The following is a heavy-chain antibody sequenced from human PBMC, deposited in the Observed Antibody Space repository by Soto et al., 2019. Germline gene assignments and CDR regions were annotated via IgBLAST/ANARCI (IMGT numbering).Heavy chain of an antibody. CDR3: AREQTHCGGDCYDF. J-gene: IGHJ4*02. V-gene: IGHV3-48*03. CDR1: GGTLNSSQ. D-gene: IGHD2-21*01. CDR2: TDASGGFT. Sequence: GGSRILSCQASGGTLNSSQINLVRTAPGKGLEWLSYTDASGGFTSYADSVRGRFTVSRDNAKKSLYLQMNSLRAEDTAVYYCAREQTHCGGDCYDFWGQGTLVTGS.